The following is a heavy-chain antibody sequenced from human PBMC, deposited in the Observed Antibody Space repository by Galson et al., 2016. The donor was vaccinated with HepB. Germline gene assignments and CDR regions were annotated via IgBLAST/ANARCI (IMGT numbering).Heavy chain of an antibody. V-gene: IGHV3-11*01. CDR1: NFMFSDYP. J-gene: IGHJ4*02. Sequence: SLRLSCAASNFMFSDYPMSWIRQAPGKGLEWLSYISSDGTVIYYADSVKGRFSISRDDAKHSLHLQMNSLRAEDTALYYCANDQKPRGFDYWGQGTLVTVSS. CDR3: ANDQKPRGFDY. CDR2: ISSDGTVI. D-gene: IGHD3-10*01.